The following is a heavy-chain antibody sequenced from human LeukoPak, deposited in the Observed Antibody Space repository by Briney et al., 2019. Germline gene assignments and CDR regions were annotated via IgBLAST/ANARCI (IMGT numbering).Heavy chain of an antibody. D-gene: IGHD2-15*01. V-gene: IGHV1-18*04. CDR3: ARVGYCSGSACFTTNWFDP. Sequence: ASVKVSCKASGYTFTGYYMHWVRQAPGQGLEWMGWISAYNGDTNYAEKIQGRVTMTTDRSTTTAYMELRSLRSDDTAVYYCARVGYCSGSACFTTNWFDPWGQGTLVTVSS. CDR1: GYTFTGYY. J-gene: IGHJ5*02. CDR2: ISAYNGDT.